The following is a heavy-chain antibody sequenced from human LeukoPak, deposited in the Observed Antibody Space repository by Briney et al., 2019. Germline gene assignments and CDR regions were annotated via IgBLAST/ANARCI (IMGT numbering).Heavy chain of an antibody. CDR3: ARQDLPYYFDY. CDR2: IYYSGST. CDR1: GGSISSSSYY. J-gene: IGHJ4*02. Sequence: SETLSLTCTVSGGSISSSSYYWGWIRQPPGKGLEWIGGIYYSGSTYYNPSLKSRVTISVDTSKNQFSLKLSSVTAADTAVYYCARQDLPYYFDYWGQGTLVTVSS. V-gene: IGHV4-39*01.